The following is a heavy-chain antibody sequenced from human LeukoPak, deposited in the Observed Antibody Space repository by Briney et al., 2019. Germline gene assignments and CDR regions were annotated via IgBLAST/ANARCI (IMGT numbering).Heavy chain of an antibody. CDR2: ISWNSGSI. CDR1: GFTFDDYA. Sequence: GGSLRLSCAASGFTFDDYAMHWVRQAPGKGLEWVSGISWNSGSIGYADSVKGRFTISRDNAKNSLYLQMNSLRAEDTALYYCAKGAHGYSYGYVLDYWGQGTLVTVSS. CDR3: AKGAHGYSYGYVLDY. J-gene: IGHJ4*02. D-gene: IGHD5-18*01. V-gene: IGHV3-9*01.